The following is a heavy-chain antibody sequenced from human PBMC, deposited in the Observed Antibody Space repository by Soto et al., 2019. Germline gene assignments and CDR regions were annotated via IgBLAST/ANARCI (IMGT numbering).Heavy chain of an antibody. J-gene: IGHJ4*02. D-gene: IGHD4-17*01. CDR2: IYYDGSNK. CDR3: ARDPPTYGDFIFDY. V-gene: IGHV3-33*01. CDR1: GFTFSSYG. Sequence: QVQLVESGGGVVQPGRSLRLSCAASGFTFSSYGMHWVRQAPGKGLEWVAMIYYDGSNKYYADSVKGRFTISRDNSKNTLFLQMDSLTAEDTAVYYCARDPPTYGDFIFDYWGQGTLVTVSS.